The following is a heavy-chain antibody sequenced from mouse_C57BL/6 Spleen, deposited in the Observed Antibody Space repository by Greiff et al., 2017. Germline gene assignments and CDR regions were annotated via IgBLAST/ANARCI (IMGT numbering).Heavy chain of an antibody. J-gene: IGHJ4*01. CDR1: GYSFTGYY. CDR3: ARRWAGYYYAMDY. Sequence: VQLQQSGPELVKPGASVKISCKASGYSFTGYYMNWVKQSPEKSLEWIGEINPSTGGTTYNQKFKAKATLTVDKSSSTAYMQLKSLTSEDSAVYYCARRWAGYYYAMDYWGQGTSVTVSS. V-gene: IGHV1-42*01. CDR2: INPSTGGT. D-gene: IGHD1-1*02.